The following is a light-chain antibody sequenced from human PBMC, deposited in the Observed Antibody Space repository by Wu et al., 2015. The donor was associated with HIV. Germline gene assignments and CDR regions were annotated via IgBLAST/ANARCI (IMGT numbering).Light chain of an antibody. Sequence: ETVLTQSPGTLSLSPGERATLSCRASQSVSINYLAWYQQKPGQAPRLLIYGASIRATGIPDRFSGSGSGTDFTLTISRLEPEDFAVYYCQQYGSSPWTFGQGTKVEIK. CDR3: QQYGSSPWT. CDR1: QSVSINY. CDR2: GAS. J-gene: IGKJ1*01. V-gene: IGKV3-20*01.